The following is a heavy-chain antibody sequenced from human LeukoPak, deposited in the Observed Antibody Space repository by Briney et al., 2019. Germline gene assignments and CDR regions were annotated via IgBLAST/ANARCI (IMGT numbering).Heavy chain of an antibody. CDR1: GGSISSYY. CDR3: ARSGSELLWFGESIPYYFDY. J-gene: IGHJ4*02. CDR2: IYYSGST. Sequence: SETLSLTCTVSGGSISSYYWSWIRQPPGKGLEWIGYIYYSGSTNYNPSLKSRVTISVDTSKNQFPLKLSSVTAADTAVYYCARSGSELLWFGESIPYYFDYWGQGTLVTVSS. V-gene: IGHV4-59*01. D-gene: IGHD3-10*01.